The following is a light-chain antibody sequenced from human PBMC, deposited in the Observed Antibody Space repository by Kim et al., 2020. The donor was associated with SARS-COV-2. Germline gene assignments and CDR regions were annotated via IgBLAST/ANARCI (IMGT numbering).Light chain of an antibody. J-gene: IGLJ2*01. Sequence: ELTQPPSVSVSPGQTASITCSGDKLGDKYACWFQQKPGQSPVLVIYQDSKRPSGIPERFSGSNSGNTATLTISGTQAMDEADYYCQAWDSSTLIFAGG. V-gene: IGLV3-1*01. CDR2: QDS. CDR3: QAWDSSTLI. CDR1: KLGDKY.